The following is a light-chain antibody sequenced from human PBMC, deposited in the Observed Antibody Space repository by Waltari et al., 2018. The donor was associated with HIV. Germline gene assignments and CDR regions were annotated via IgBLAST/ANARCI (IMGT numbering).Light chain of an antibody. J-gene: IGLJ2*01. CDR2: EVS. V-gene: IGLV2-14*01. Sequence: QSALTQPASVSGSPGQSITISCTGTSSDVGGYNYVSWYQQHPGNAPKLMIYEVSNRPSGVSNRFSGSKSGNTASLTISGRQAEDEADYYCISYTSSSTLVVFGGGTKLTVL. CDR3: ISYTSSSTLVV. CDR1: SSDVGGYNY.